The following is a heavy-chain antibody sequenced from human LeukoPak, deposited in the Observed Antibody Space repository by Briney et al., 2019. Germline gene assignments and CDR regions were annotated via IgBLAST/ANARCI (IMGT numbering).Heavy chain of an antibody. J-gene: IGHJ4*02. CDR3: ATELRYVGGYFDY. CDR2: ILTGDNT. V-gene: IGHV3-53*01. CDR1: GFTVRSKY. D-gene: IGHD3-9*01. Sequence: GGSLRLSCAASGFTVRSKYMSWVRQAPGKGPEWVSVILTGDNTYYSDSVRGRSTISRDHSRNTLYLQMNNLRAEDTAMYYCATELRYVGGYFDYWGQGTLVTVSS.